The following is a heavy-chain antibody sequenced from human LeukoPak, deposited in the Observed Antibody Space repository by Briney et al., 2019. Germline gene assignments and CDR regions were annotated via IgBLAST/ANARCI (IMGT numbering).Heavy chain of an antibody. J-gene: IGHJ6*02. D-gene: IGHD2-15*01. V-gene: IGHV4-59*08. Sequence: SETLSLTCTVSGGSISSYYWSWIRQPPGKGLEWIGYIYYSGSTNYNPSLKSRVTISVDTSKNQFSLKLSSVTAADTAVYDCARQYRYCSGGSCQAYYYGGMDVWGQGTTVTVSS. CDR3: ARQYRYCSGGSCQAYYYGGMDV. CDR2: IYYSGST. CDR1: GGSISSYY.